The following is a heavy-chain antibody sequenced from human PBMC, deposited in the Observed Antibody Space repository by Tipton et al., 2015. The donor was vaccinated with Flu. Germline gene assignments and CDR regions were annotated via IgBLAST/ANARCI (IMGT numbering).Heavy chain of an antibody. CDR1: GDSIGSRYF. V-gene: IGHV4-38-2*02. D-gene: IGHD4-17*01. CDR3: ARDYGDLNWFDP. Sequence: TLSLTCSVSGDSIGSRYFWGWIRQPPGKGLEWIGNIGHTGNTYHNPSLKSRVRLSVDTSKNQFSLKMSSVTAADTAMYYCARDYGDLNWFDPWGQGTLVTVSS. CDR2: IGHTGNT. J-gene: IGHJ5*02.